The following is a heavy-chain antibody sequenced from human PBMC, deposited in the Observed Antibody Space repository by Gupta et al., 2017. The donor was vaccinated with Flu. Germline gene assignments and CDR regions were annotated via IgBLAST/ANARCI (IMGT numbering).Heavy chain of an antibody. CDR2: INPNSGNT. J-gene: IGHJ6*02. V-gene: IGHV1-8*01. D-gene: IGHD4-17*01. Sequence: GRQAAGQGPEWMGWINPNSGNTGYALKFQGRVSMTRNTSISTAYMELNNLKSDDTAVYYCARDYSDYLTYYSGMDVWGQGTKVTVSS. CDR3: ARDYSDYLTYYSGMDV.